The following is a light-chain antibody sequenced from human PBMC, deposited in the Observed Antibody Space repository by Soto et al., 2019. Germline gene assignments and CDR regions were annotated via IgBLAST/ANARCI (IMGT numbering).Light chain of an antibody. V-gene: IGLV2-8*01. CDR3: SSYAGSSNV. CDR1: SSDVGGYNY. J-gene: IGLJ1*01. CDR2: EVN. Sequence: QSVLTQPPSASGSPGQSVAISFTGTSSDVGGYNYVSWYQQHPGKAPKLMIYEVNKRPSGVPDRFSGSKSGNTVSLTVSGLQAEDEADYYCSSYAGSSNVFGTGTKVTVL.